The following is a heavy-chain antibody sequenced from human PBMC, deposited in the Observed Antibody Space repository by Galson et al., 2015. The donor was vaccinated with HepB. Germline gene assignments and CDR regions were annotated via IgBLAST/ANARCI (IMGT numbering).Heavy chain of an antibody. Sequence: SLRLSCAASGLTSSSYAMHWVRQAPGKGLQWVAIIPYDGSYKYYADSVKGRFTISRDNSKDTLYLQMNSLRAEDTAVYYCAREGMAGTLDYWGQGTLITV. CDR3: AREGMAGTLDY. CDR1: GLTSSSYA. V-gene: IGHV3-30-3*01. D-gene: IGHD6-19*01. CDR2: IPYDGSYK. J-gene: IGHJ4*02.